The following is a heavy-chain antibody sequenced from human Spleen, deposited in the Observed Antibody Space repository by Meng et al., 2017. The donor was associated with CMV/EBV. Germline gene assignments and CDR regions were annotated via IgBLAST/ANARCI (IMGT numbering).Heavy chain of an antibody. CDR3: ARANGYSFDY. J-gene: IGHJ4*02. CDR1: AFTFRNYG. D-gene: IGHD5-24*01. V-gene: IGHV3-33*01. CDR2: VWFDGSKK. Sequence: LSCAASAFTFRNYGVHWVRRAPGEGLEWLALVWFDGSKKYYADSVKGRFTISRDNSKNTVFLQMNSLRAEDTAVYYCARANGYSFDYWGQGALVTVSS.